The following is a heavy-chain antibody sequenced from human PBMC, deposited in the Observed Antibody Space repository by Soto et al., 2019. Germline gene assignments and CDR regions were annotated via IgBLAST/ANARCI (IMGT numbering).Heavy chain of an antibody. J-gene: IGHJ5*02. CDR1: GFTFSSYS. V-gene: IGHV3-21*01. Sequence: GVSLRLSCAASGFTFSSYSMNWVRQAPGKGLEWVSSISSSSSYIYYADSVKGRFTISRDNAKNSLYLQMNSLRAEDTAVYYCARGPGPNWFDPWGQGTLVTVSS. CDR3: ARGPGPNWFDP. CDR2: ISSSSSYI.